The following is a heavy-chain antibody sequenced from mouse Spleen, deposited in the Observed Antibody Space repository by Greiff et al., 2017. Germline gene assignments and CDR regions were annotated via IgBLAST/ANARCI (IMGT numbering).Heavy chain of an antibody. Sequence: EVKVVESGGGLVKLGGSLKLSCAASGFTFSSYAMSWVRQTPEKRLEWAATISSGGGNTYYPDSVKGRFTISRDNAKNTLYLQMSSLKSEDTAMYYCARQDGNYEKGAMDYWGQGTSVTVSS. CDR3: ARQDGNYEKGAMDY. J-gene: IGHJ4*01. D-gene: IGHD2-1*01. CDR2: ISSGGGNT. V-gene: IGHV5-9*04. CDR1: GFTFSSYA.